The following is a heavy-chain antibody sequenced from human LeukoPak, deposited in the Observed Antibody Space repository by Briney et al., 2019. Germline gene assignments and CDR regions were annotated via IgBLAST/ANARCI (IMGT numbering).Heavy chain of an antibody. CDR2: IKQDGSEK. Sequence: PGGSLRLSCVASGFTFSNYLMSWVRQAPGKGLEWVANIKQDGSEKYCVDSVKGRFTISRDNAKNSLYLQMNSLRAEDTAVYYCAREVTPYYWGQGTLVTVSS. V-gene: IGHV3-7*01. CDR1: GFTFSNYL. CDR3: AREVTPYY. D-gene: IGHD2-21*02. J-gene: IGHJ4*02.